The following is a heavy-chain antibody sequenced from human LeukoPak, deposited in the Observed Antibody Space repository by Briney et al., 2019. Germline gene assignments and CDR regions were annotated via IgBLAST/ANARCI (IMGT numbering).Heavy chain of an antibody. J-gene: IGHJ3*01. CDR2: VGASGEST. V-gene: IGHV3-23*01. D-gene: IGHD5-24*01. CDR1: GFTFSVAA. CDR3: AKDIQLST. Sequence: GGSLRLSCAASGFTFSVAAMTWGRHAPGKGLEWGSLVGASGESTYYADSVKGRFTISRDNSKNTLSLQMNSLRVEDTAMYFCAKDIQLSTWGLGTMVTVSS.